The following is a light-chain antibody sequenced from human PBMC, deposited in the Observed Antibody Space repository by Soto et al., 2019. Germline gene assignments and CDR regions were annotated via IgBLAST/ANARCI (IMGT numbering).Light chain of an antibody. Sequence: DIQMTQSPSALSASVGDRVTITCRASQSIKTWLAWYQRKPGRAPNLLIYDASSLQSGVPSRFSGSGSGTEFTLTISSLQPEDFATYYCLQHNSYPLTFGGGTKVDIK. CDR1: QSIKTW. CDR2: DAS. V-gene: IGKV1-5*01. J-gene: IGKJ4*01. CDR3: LQHNSYPLT.